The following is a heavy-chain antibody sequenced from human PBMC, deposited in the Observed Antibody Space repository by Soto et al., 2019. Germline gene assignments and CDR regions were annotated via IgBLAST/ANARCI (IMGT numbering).Heavy chain of an antibody. J-gene: IGHJ1*01. Sequence: QVQLVQSGAEVKKPGASVRVSCQPSGYTLTNYAIHWVRQAAGQSLEWLAWIDPGSGRATYSQKVQGRIIVTRDNYATTFYMDLTSLTSEDTAVYVCTRELNGGNPFEYWGQGALVTVSS. CDR3: TRELNGGNPFEY. D-gene: IGHD2-8*01. V-gene: IGHV1-3*01. CDR1: GYTLTNYA. CDR2: IDPGSGRA.